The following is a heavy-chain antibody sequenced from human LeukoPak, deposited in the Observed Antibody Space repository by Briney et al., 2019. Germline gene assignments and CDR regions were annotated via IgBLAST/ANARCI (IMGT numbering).Heavy chain of an antibody. J-gene: IGHJ4*02. V-gene: IGHV3-48*03. CDR1: GFTFSSYE. CDR3: ARDVNYDHTY. CDR2: ISSSGSTI. D-gene: IGHD1-7*01. Sequence: GGSLRLSCAVSGFTFSSYEMNWVRQAPAKGLEWVSYISSSGSTIYYADSVKGRFTTSRDNSKNTLHLQMDNLRAEDTAVYYCARDVNYDHTYWGQGTLVTVSS.